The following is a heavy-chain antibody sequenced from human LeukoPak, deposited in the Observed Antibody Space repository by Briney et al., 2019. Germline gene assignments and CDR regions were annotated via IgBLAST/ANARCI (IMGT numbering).Heavy chain of an antibody. CDR1: GFTFSSYA. Sequence: GGSLRLSCAASGFTFSSYAMHWVRQAPGKGLEWVAVISYDGSNKYYADSVKGRFTISRDNSKNTLYLQMNSLRAEGTAVYYCARDEVTMKAFQHWGQGTLVTVSS. CDR3: ARDEVTMKAFQH. J-gene: IGHJ1*01. CDR2: ISYDGSNK. D-gene: IGHD3-22*01. V-gene: IGHV3-30-3*01.